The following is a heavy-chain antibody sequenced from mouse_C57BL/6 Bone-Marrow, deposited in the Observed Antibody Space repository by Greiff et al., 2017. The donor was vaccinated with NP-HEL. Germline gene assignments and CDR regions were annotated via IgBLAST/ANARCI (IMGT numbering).Heavy chain of an antibody. J-gene: IGHJ4*01. Sequence: VQLQQSGAELVRPGASVTLSCKASGYTFTDYGMHWVKQTPVHGLEWIGAIDPETGGTAYNQKFKGKAILTADKSSSTAYMELRSLTSEDSAVYYCTRLLWDAMDYWGQGTSVTVSS. CDR2: IDPETGGT. V-gene: IGHV1-15*01. CDR1: GYTFTDYG. D-gene: IGHD2-1*01. CDR3: TRLLWDAMDY.